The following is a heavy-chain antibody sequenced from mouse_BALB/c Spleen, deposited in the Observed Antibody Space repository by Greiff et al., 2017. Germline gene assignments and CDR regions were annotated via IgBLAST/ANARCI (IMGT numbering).Heavy chain of an antibody. CDR3: ASLLRLPY. CDR1: GFDITDSY. V-gene: IGHV14-3*02. Sequence: EVQLQQSGAELVKPGASVKLSCTASGFDITDSYMHWVKQRPEQGLEWIERIDPANGNTKYDPKFQGKATITADTSSNTAYLQLSSLTSEDTAVYYCASLLRLPYWGQGTTLTVSS. CDR2: IDPANGNT. J-gene: IGHJ2*01. D-gene: IGHD1-2*01.